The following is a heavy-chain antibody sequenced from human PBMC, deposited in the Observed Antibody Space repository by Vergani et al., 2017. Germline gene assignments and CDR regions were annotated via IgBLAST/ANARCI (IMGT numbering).Heavy chain of an antibody. CDR2: INHSGST. CDR3: ARVVDDFWSGYYLRVGNWFDP. Sequence: QVQLQQWGAGLLKPSETLSLTCAVYGGSFSGYYWSWIRQPPGKGLEWIGEINHSGSTNYNPSLKSRVTISVDTSKNQFSLKLSSVTAADTAVYYCARVVDDFWSGYYLRVGNWFDPWGQGTLVTVSS. D-gene: IGHD3-3*01. V-gene: IGHV4-34*01. CDR1: GGSFSGYY. J-gene: IGHJ5*02.